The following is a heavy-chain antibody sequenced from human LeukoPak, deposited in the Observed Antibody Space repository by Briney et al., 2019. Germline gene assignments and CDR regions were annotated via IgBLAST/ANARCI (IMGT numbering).Heavy chain of an antibody. Sequence: SETLSLTCSVSGDSVSSSNYYWNWIRQPPGKGLEWIGYISNSGSTNYHPSLKSRVTISSDTSKTQFTLKLTSVTAADTAVYYCARSPSGYRFDSWGQGTLVTVSS. V-gene: IGHV4-61*01. CDR3: ARSPSGYRFDS. J-gene: IGHJ4*02. CDR1: GDSVSSSNYY. D-gene: IGHD3-22*01. CDR2: ISNSGST.